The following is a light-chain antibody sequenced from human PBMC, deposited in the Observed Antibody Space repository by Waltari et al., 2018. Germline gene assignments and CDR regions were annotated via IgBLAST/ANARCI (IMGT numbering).Light chain of an antibody. CDR3: LQHNTYPLT. V-gene: IGKV1-17*01. Sequence: DIQMTQSPSSLSASVGDRVIITCRASRAIRNDLAWYQQRPGEVPKRLIFAASNLQSGAPSRFSCWGSETEFTLTISSLQPEDFATYYCLQHNTYPLTFGGGTKVEFK. CDR1: RAIRND. J-gene: IGKJ4*01. CDR2: AAS.